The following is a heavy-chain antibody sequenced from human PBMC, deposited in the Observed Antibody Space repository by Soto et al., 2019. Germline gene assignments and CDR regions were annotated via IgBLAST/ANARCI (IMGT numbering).Heavy chain of an antibody. V-gene: IGHV3-11*01. D-gene: IGHD3-9*01. Sequence: KPGGSLRLSCAASGFTFSDYYMSWIRQAPGKGREWVSYISSSGSTIYYADSVKGRFTISRDNAKNSLYLQMNSLRAEDTAVYYCARDGTLRFFDWLPSAYVPFAYWGQLTLATV. J-gene: IGHJ4*02. CDR3: ARDGTLRFFDWLPSAYVPFAY. CDR1: GFTFSDYY. CDR2: ISSSGSTI.